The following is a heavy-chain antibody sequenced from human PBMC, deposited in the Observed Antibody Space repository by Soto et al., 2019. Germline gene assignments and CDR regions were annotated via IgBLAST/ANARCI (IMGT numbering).Heavy chain of an antibody. CDR3: AKTEYSYGYGFCDY. CDR1: GFTFSSYG. CDR2: ISYDGSNK. J-gene: IGHJ4*02. Sequence: GGSLRLSCAASGFTFSSYGMHWVRQAPGKGLEWVAVISYDGSNKYYADSVKGRFTISRDNSKNTLYLQMNSLRAEDTAVYYCAKTEYSYGYGFCDYWGQGTLVTVSS. D-gene: IGHD5-18*01. V-gene: IGHV3-30*18.